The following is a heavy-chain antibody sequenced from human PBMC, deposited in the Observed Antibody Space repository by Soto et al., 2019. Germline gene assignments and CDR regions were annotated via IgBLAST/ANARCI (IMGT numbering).Heavy chain of an antibody. J-gene: IGHJ4*02. Sequence: PSETLSLTCTVSGGSISGYYWSWIRQTPRKGLEWIGYIYYSGSTNYNPSLQTRVTISLDKSKSQFSLKLNSVTAADSAVYFCARLEGLATISYYFDFWGPGALVTVSS. CDR2: IYYSGST. D-gene: IGHD5-12*01. CDR1: GGSISGYY. CDR3: ARLEGLATISYYFDF. V-gene: IGHV4-59*08.